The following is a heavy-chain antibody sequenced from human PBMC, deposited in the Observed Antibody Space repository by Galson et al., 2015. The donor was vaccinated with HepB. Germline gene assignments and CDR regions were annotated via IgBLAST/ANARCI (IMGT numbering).Heavy chain of an antibody. Sequence: SLRLSCATSGFRFSDYGMSWVRQAPGKGLEWVSVFSSGGGGTYSADAVKGRFTISRDNSRNTLYLQMNSLRAEDTAVYYCAKMDGSGTYYKANFDYWGQGTLVTVSS. J-gene: IGHJ4*02. CDR1: GFRFSDYG. CDR3: AKMDGSGTYYKANFDY. V-gene: IGHV3-23*01. D-gene: IGHD3-10*01. CDR2: FSSGGGGT.